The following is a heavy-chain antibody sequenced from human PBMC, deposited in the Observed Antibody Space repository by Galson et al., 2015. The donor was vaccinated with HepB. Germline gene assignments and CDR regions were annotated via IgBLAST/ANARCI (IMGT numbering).Heavy chain of an antibody. CDR1: GFTFSSYG. D-gene: IGHD3-10*01. CDR2: IWYDGSNK. CDR3: AKEITMVRGVIGGSAALRAPCFDY. Sequence: SLRLSCAASGFTFSSYGMHWVRQAPGKGLEWVAVIWYDGSNKYYADSVKGRFTISRDNSKNTLYLQMNSLRAEDTAVYYCAKEITMVRGVIGGSAALRAPCFDYWGQGTLVTVSS. J-gene: IGHJ4*02. V-gene: IGHV3-33*06.